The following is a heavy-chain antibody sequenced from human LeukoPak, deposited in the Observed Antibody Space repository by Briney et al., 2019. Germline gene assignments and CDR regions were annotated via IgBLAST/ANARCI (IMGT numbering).Heavy chain of an antibody. D-gene: IGHD3-10*01. CDR2: FDPKDSQT. CDR1: GYTLTELS. CDR3: ATELLTMVRGVIIHDAFDI. Sequence: ASVKVSCKVSGYTLTELSMHWVRQAPGKGLEWMGGFDPKDSQTIYAQNFQGRVNMPEDTSTDRAYMELRSLRSEDTAVYYCATELLTMVRGVIIHDAFDIWGQGTMVTVSS. V-gene: IGHV1-24*01. J-gene: IGHJ3*02.